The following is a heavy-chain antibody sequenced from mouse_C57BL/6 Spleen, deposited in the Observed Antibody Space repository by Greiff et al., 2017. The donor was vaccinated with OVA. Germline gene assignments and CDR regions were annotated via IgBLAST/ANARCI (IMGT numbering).Heavy chain of an antibody. CDR1: GYTFTDYY. Sequence: VQLQQSGPVLVKPGASVKMSCKASGYTFTDYYMNWVKQSHGKSLEWIGVINPYNGGTSYNQKFKGKATLTVDKSSSTAYMELNSLTSEDSAVYYCARGTEGFDYWGQGTTLTVSS. CDR2: INPYNGGT. D-gene: IGHD3-3*01. J-gene: IGHJ2*01. V-gene: IGHV1-19*01. CDR3: ARGTEGFDY.